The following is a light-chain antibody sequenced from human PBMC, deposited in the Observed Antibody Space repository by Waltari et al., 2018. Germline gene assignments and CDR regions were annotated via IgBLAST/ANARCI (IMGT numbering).Light chain of an antibody. Sequence: QLVLPQSPSASASLGASLKLTCTPRSCHISNTIAWPQQQPEKGPRFLMKVNSDGSHQKGDEIPDRFSGSSSGAERYLTISSVQSEDEADYYCQTGGHGTWVFGGGTTLTVL. CDR1: SCHISNT. CDR2: VNSDGSH. J-gene: IGLJ3*02. CDR3: QTGGHGTWV. V-gene: IGLV4-69*01.